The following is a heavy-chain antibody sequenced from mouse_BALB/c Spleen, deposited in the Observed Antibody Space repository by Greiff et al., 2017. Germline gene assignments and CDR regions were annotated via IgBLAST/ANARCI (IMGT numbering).Heavy chain of an antibody. CDR3: ARKDYFFAY. Sequence: VQLKQSGPGLVKPSQSLSLTCTVTGYSITSDYAWNWIRQFPGNKLEWMGYISYSGSTSYNPSLKSRISITRDTSKNQFFLQLNSVTTEDTATYYCARKDYFFAYWGQGTLVTVSA. CDR1: GYSITSDYA. V-gene: IGHV3-2*02. CDR2: ISYSGST. J-gene: IGHJ3*01. D-gene: IGHD2-13*01.